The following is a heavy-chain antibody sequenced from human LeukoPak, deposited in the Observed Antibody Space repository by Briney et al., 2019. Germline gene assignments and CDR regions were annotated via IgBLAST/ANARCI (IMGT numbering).Heavy chain of an antibody. J-gene: IGHJ4*02. Sequence: ASQTLSLTCTVSGGSISSGGYYWSWIRQPPGKGLEWIGYIYHSGSTYYNPSLKSRVTISVDTSKNQFSLRLSTVTAADTAVYYCARAGVATWQYWGQGTLVTVSS. V-gene: IGHV4-30-2*01. CDR1: GGSISSGGYY. D-gene: IGHD5-12*01. CDR2: IYHSGST. CDR3: ARAGVATWQY.